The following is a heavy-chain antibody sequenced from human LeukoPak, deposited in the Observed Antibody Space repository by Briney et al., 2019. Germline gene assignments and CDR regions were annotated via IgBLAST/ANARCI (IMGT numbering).Heavy chain of an antibody. D-gene: IGHD3-10*01. CDR1: GFIFSSYE. Sequence: GGSLRLSCAASGFIFSSYEFYWVRQAPGKGLEWISYISSGGSTIKYAESVEGRFTISRDDAKQSLYLQMNSLRAEDTAIYYCGASRQFVGAFDIWGQGTLVTVSS. J-gene: IGHJ3*02. CDR2: ISSGGSTI. CDR3: GASRQFVGAFDI. V-gene: IGHV3-48*03.